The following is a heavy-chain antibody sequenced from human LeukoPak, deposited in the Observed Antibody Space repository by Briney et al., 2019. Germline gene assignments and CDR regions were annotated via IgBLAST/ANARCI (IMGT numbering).Heavy chain of an antibody. D-gene: IGHD3-3*01. V-gene: IGHV1-2*02. Sequence: GASVKVSCKASGYTFTGYYMHWVRQAPGQGLEWMGWINPNSGGTNYAQKFQGRVTMTRDTSISTAYMELSRLRSDDTAVYYCARGAPYYDFWSGYPPWFDPWGQGTLVTVSS. CDR3: ARGAPYYDFWSGYPPWFDP. CDR2: INPNSGGT. CDR1: GYTFTGYY. J-gene: IGHJ5*02.